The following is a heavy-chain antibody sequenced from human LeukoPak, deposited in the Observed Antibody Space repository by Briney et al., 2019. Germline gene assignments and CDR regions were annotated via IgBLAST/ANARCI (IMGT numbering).Heavy chain of an antibody. CDR2: IYYSGST. D-gene: IGHD6-13*01. V-gene: IGHV4-39*06. Sequence: SETLSLTCTVSGGSTSSSSYYWGWIRQPPGKGLEWIGSIYYSGSTYYNPSLKSRVTISVDTSKNQFPLKLSSVTAADTAVYYCARLSSRGEIGYYYYYMDVWGKGTTVTVSS. CDR3: ARLSSRGEIGYYYYYMDV. J-gene: IGHJ6*03. CDR1: GGSTSSSSYY.